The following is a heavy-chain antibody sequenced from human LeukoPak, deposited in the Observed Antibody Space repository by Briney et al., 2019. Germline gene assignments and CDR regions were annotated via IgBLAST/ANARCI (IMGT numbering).Heavy chain of an antibody. V-gene: IGHV3-21*01. Sequence: GGSLRLSCAASGFTFSSYSMNWVRQAPGKGLEWVSSISSSSSYIYYADSVKGRFTISRDNAKNSLYLQMNSLRAEDTAVYYCARLGITMVRGVFDYWGQGTLVTVSS. CDR2: ISSSSSYI. D-gene: IGHD3-10*01. J-gene: IGHJ4*02. CDR3: ARLGITMVRGVFDY. CDR1: GFTFSSYS.